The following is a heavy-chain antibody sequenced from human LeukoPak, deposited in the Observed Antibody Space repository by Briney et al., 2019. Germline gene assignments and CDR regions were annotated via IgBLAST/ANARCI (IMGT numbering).Heavy chain of an antibody. CDR2: IYYSGST. CDR1: GGSISSYY. CDR3: ARDGGYSSGWYSF. V-gene: IGHV4-59*12. Sequence: ASETLSLTCTVSGGSISSYYWSWIRQPPGKGLEWIGYIYYSGSTNYNPSLKSRVTISVDTSKNQFSLKLSSVTAADTAVYYCARDGGYSSGWYSFWGQGTLVTVSS. D-gene: IGHD6-19*01. J-gene: IGHJ4*02.